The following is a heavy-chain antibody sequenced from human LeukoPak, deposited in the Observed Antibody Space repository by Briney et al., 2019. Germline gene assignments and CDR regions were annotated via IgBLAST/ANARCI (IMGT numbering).Heavy chain of an antibody. V-gene: IGHV1-2*02. Sequence: ASVKVSCKASGYTFTGYYMHWMRQAPGQGLEWMGWINPNSGGTNYAQKLQGRVTMTTDTSTSTAYMELRSLRSDDTAVYYCARGLNLDYDFWSGYQMTSYNWFDPWGQGTLVTVSS. CDR3: ARGLNLDYDFWSGYQMTSYNWFDP. J-gene: IGHJ5*02. CDR2: INPNSGGT. D-gene: IGHD3-3*01. CDR1: GYTFTGYY.